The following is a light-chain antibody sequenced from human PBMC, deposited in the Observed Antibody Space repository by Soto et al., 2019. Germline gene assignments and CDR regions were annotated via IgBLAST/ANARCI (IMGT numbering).Light chain of an antibody. CDR2: DVT. V-gene: IGLV2-11*01. Sequence: QSALTQPRSVSGSPGQSVSISCTGTISDVAGYNYVSWYQHHPGKAPKLLISDVTKRPSWVPDRFSGSKSGNTASLTISELQAEDEADHYCSSYAGNNNLVFGGGTKVTVL. CDR1: ISDVAGYNY. J-gene: IGLJ2*01. CDR3: SSYAGNNNLV.